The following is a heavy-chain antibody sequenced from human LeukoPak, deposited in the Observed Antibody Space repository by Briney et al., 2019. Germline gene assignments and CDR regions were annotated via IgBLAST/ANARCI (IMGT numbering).Heavy chain of an antibody. J-gene: IGHJ4*02. Sequence: ASEKVSCKASGYTFTGYYMHWVRQAPGQGLEWMGWINPNSGGTNYAQKFQGRVTMTRDTSISTAYMELSRLRSDDTAVYYCARASHSSGFRGIDYWGQGTLVTVSS. CDR1: GYTFTGYY. CDR2: INPNSGGT. CDR3: ARASHSSGFRGIDY. V-gene: IGHV1-2*02. D-gene: IGHD6-19*01.